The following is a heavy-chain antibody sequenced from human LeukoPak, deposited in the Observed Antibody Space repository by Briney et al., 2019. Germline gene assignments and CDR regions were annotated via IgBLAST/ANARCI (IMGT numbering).Heavy chain of an antibody. D-gene: IGHD1-1*01. J-gene: IGHJ4*02. CDR3: AHSPTWGTTGTTFDY. CDR2: IYWDDDK. Sequence: SGPTLVNPTQTLMLTCTFSEFSLSTSGVGVGWIRQPPGKALEWLALIYWDDDKRYSPSLKSRLTITKDASKNQVVLTMANMVPVDTATYYCAHSPTWGTTGTTFDYWGQGTLVTVSS. V-gene: IGHV2-5*02. CDR1: EFSLSTSGVG.